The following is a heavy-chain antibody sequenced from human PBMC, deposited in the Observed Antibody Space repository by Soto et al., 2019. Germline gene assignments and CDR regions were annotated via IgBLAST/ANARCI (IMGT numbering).Heavy chain of an antibody. CDR1: GGSVSTGDYY. V-gene: IGHV4-61*08. CDR2: IYYSGNT. Sequence: QVQLQESGPGLVKPSETLSLTCTVSGGSVSTGDYYWSWIRQPPGKGLEWIGYIYYSGNTNYNPSLQSPVIISVDTPKNLCSLKVTSVTAADTAVYYCARLQVDTSMIYWLDPWGQGTLVTVSS. CDR3: ARLQVDTSMIYWLDP. D-gene: IGHD5-18*01. J-gene: IGHJ5*02.